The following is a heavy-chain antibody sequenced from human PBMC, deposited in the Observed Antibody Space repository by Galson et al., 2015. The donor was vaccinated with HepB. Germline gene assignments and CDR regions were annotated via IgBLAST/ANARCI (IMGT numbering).Heavy chain of an antibody. D-gene: IGHD5-12*01. CDR2: ISYDGSNK. CDR1: GFTFSSYA. Sequence: SLRLSCAASGFTFSSYAMHWVRQAPGKGLEWVAVISYDGSNKYYADSVKGRFTISRDNSKNTLYLQMNSLRAEDTAVYYCARGKGAEWLRLAHGMDVWGQGTTVTVSS. V-gene: IGHV3-30*04. CDR3: ARGKGAEWLRLAHGMDV. J-gene: IGHJ6*02.